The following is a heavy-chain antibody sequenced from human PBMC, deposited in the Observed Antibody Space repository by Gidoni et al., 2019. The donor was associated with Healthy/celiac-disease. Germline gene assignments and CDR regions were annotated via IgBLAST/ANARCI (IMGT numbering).Heavy chain of an antibody. CDR1: AYTFTSYG. J-gene: IGHJ5*02. CDR2: ISTYDGNT. CDR3: ARVYGLGMRGVGWFDP. D-gene: IGHD7-27*01. Sequence: QVQLVQSGPEVKKPVASVKVSCKASAYTFTSYGISWVRQAPGQGLEWMGWISTYDGNTNYAQKLQGRVTMTTDTSTSTAYMEMRSLRSNDAAVYYCARVYGLGMRGVGWFDPWGQGTLVTVSS. V-gene: IGHV1-18*01.